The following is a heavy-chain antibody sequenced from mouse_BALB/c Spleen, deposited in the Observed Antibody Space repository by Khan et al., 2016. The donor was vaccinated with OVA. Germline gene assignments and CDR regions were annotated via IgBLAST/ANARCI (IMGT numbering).Heavy chain of an antibody. CDR3: ARSGGNFHWYFDV. V-gene: IGHV5-17*02. CDR1: GFTFSNFG. D-gene: IGHD4-1*01. J-gene: IGHJ1*01. CDR2: MSSGSSTI. Sequence: EVQGVESGGGLVQPGGSRKLSCAASGFTFSNFGMHWVRQAPKKGLEWVAYMSSGSSTIYYVDTVKGRFTISRDNPKNILFLQMTSLRYEDTAMYYCARSGGNFHWYFDVWGAGTSVTVSS.